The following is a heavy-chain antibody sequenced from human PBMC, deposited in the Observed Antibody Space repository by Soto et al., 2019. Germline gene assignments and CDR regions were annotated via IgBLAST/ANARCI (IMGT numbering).Heavy chain of an antibody. V-gene: IGHV3-33*01. Sequence: GGSLRLSCEASGFTFNTYSMHWVRQPPGKGLEWLAAIWYDGTQKYYADSVKGRFIISRDNSKKTLYLEMNSLRAEDTAVYYCARAGGTTVTGLWHFDSWGQGTPVTVSS. D-gene: IGHD4-17*01. CDR3: ARAGGTTVTGLWHFDS. J-gene: IGHJ4*02. CDR2: IWYDGTQK. CDR1: GFTFNTYS.